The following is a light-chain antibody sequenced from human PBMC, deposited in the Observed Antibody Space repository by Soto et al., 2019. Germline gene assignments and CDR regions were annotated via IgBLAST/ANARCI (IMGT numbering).Light chain of an antibody. Sequence: ENVLTQSPFTLSWSLGERATLSCRASQSVSGYLAWYQQIPGQAPRLLIYDVSQRAPGIPARFTGSGSGTDFTPTISRLEPEDFAVYYCQDRSNWPLFTFGRGTKVDIK. J-gene: IGKJ4*01. CDR2: DVS. V-gene: IGKV3-11*01. CDR1: QSVSGY. CDR3: QDRSNWPLFT.